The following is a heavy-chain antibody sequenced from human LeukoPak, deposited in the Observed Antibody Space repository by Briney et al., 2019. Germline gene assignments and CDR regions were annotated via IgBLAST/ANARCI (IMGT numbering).Heavy chain of an antibody. V-gene: IGHV3-11*01. Sequence: GGSLRLSCAASGFTFNDYYMSWIRQAPGKGLEWVSYISSSGSTIYYADSVKGRFTISRDNAKNSLYLQMNSLRAEDTAVYYCSLTGRSNYHERYLQGRFTLHRDNAKKALYFAMNSLRVEDPVVYYCPRGRGYRDDSFHCWGQGTLVTVSS. D-gene: IGHD2-8*02. J-gene: IGHJ4*02. CDR3: SLTGRSNYHERYLQGRFTLHRDNAKKALYFAMNSLRVEDPVVYYCPRGRGYRDDSFHC. CDR1: GFTFNDYY. CDR2: ISSSGSTI.